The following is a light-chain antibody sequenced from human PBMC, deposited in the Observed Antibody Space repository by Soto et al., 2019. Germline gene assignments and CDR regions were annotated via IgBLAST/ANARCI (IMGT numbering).Light chain of an antibody. Sequence: VLTQSPATLSVSPGERATLSCRASQSISTKLAWYQKKPGQSPRLLIYDASNRATGIPARISGSGSGTDFTLTISSLQSEDFVVYYCQHYINWPTFGQGTRLDI. CDR3: QHYINWPT. CDR1: QSISTK. J-gene: IGKJ2*01. CDR2: DAS. V-gene: IGKV3-15*01.